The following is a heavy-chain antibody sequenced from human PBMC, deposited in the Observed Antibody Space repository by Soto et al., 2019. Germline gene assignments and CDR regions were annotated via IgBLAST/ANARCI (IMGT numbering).Heavy chain of an antibody. CDR2: IIPIFSIA. CDR3: AREKSANYFDAFDI. D-gene: IGHD1-26*01. Sequence: SVKVSRKASGGTFSTYTINWVRHGPGQGLEWMGGIIPIFSIANYAQKFQGRVTVTADESTSTAYMELRSLRSEDTAVYYCAREKSANYFDAFDILGQGTMVTVS. J-gene: IGHJ3*02. CDR1: GGTFSTYT. V-gene: IGHV1-69*13.